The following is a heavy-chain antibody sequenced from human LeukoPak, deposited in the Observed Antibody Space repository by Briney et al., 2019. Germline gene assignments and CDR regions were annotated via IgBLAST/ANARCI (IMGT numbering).Heavy chain of an antibody. CDR3: ARVRRYYDSSGYYYYAFDI. J-gene: IGHJ3*02. V-gene: IGHV4-61*02. Sequence: PSQTLSLTCTVSGGSISSGSYYWRWLRQPAGKGLEWIGRIYTSVSTNYNPSLKSRVTISVDTSKNQFSLKLSSVTAADTAVYYCARVRRYYDSSGYYYYAFDIWGQGTMVTVSS. D-gene: IGHD3-22*01. CDR2: IYTSVST. CDR1: GGSISSGSYY.